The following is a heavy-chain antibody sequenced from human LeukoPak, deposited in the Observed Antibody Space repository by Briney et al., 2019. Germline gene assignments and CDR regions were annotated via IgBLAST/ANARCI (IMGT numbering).Heavy chain of an antibody. Sequence: GGSLRLSCAASGFTFSNYAMSWFRRAPGEGLEGVSTISGSGDSTYYADSVKGRFTISRDNSKNTLFLQMNNLRGEDTAAYYCAKDPPTAGTTFDYWGQGALVTVSS. D-gene: IGHD6-13*01. V-gene: IGHV3-23*01. CDR3: AKDPPTAGTTFDY. CDR2: ISGSGDST. J-gene: IGHJ4*02. CDR1: GFTFSNYA.